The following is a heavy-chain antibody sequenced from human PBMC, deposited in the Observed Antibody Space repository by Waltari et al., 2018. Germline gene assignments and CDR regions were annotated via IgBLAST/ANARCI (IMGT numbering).Heavy chain of an antibody. J-gene: IGHJ4*02. CDR3: ARDRGRGIYLDS. V-gene: IGHV4-4*02. D-gene: IGHD2-15*01. CDR2: VQRSGRT. CDR1: GDSMSRTDW. Sequence: QLQLQESGPGLVKPSGTLSLPCAVSGDSMSRTDWWSWVRQSPGKGLEWIGQVQRSGRTNYNPSFASRVTVSVDTSTSQFSLKMTSATAADTAVYFCARDRGRGIYLDSWGQGTLVTVSP.